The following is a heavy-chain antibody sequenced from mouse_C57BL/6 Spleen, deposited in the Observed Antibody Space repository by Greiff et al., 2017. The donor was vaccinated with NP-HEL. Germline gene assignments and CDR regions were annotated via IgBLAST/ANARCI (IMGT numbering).Heavy chain of an antibody. CDR1: GYAFTNYL. J-gene: IGHJ4*01. CDR3: ARSGLQGAMDY. V-gene: IGHV1-54*01. CDR2: INPGSGGT. D-gene: IGHD2-2*01. Sequence: LQESGAELVRPGTSVKVSCKASGYAFTNYLIEWVKQRPGQGLEWIGVINPGSGGTNYNEKFKGKATLTADKSSSTAYMQLSSLTSEDSAVYFCARSGLQGAMDYWGQGTSVTVSS.